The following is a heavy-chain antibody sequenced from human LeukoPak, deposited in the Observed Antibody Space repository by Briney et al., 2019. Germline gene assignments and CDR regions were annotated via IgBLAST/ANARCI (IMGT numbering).Heavy chain of an antibody. J-gene: IGHJ6*03. CDR3: ATHSDESCPNCYYMDV. CDR2: IYYSGNT. CDR1: GDSISSRSYY. V-gene: IGHV4-39*01. D-gene: IGHD3-10*01. Sequence: PSETLSLTCSVSGDSISSRSYYWGWIRQPLGKGLEWIGNIYYSGNTYYNPSLKSRVTISVDTSKNQFSLKLTSVTAADTAVYYCATHSDESCPNCYYMDVWGKGTTVTVSS.